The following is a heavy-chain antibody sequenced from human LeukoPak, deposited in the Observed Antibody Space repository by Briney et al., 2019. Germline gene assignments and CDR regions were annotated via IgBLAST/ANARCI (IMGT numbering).Heavy chain of an antibody. J-gene: IGHJ4*02. CDR3: ARGYISSWNYFDY. D-gene: IGHD6-13*01. Sequence: SETLSLTCTVSGGSIRYSWWRWIRPPPGKGLEWIGYVFDSGGTNYNPSLKSRVTISVDTSKKQFSLKLSSVTAADTAVYYCARGYISSWNYFDYWGQGTLVTVSS. CDR2: VFDSGGT. V-gene: IGHV4-59*01. CDR1: GGSIRYSW.